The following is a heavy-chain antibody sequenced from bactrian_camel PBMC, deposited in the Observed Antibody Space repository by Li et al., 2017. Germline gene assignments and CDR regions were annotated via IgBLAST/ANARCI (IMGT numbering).Heavy chain of an antibody. D-gene: IGHD3*01. J-gene: IGHJ4*01. Sequence: HVQLVESGGGSARAGGTLILSCAAAIDYSTTLCMAWFRQVPGKEREAVAAIYTGGGSTFYADSVKGRFTISRDNAKNTLYLQMNSLKPEDTAMYYCTKDRSYGTRNWVQSTRGQGTQVTVS. CDR2: IYTGGGST. CDR3: TKDRSYGTRNWVQST. CDR1: IDYSTTLC. V-gene: IGHV3S1*01.